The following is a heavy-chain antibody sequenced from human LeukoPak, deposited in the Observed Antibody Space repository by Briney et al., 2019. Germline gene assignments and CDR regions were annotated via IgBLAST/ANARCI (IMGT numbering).Heavy chain of an antibody. Sequence: GGSLRLSCAASGFTFSNYAMSWVRQAPGKGLEWVSTFSGRGGSTYYADSVKGRFTISRDNSKNTLYLEMSSLRGEDTAVYFCAKEGVPGSTFLYYFDYWGRGTLVTVSS. D-gene: IGHD1-7*01. CDR1: GFTFSNYA. CDR3: AKEGVPGSTFLYYFDY. CDR2: FSGRGGST. J-gene: IGHJ4*02. V-gene: IGHV3-23*01.